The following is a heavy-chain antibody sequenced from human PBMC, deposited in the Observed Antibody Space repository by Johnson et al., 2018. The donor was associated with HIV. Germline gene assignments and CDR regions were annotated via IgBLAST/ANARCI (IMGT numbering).Heavy chain of an antibody. V-gene: IGHV3-23*04. CDR1: GFSFSNYA. CDR3: AKRLGYDSRGDQFDI. J-gene: IGHJ3*02. D-gene: IGHD3-22*01. Sequence: EVQLVESGGGLVKPGGSLRLSCAASGFSFSNYAMTWVRQAPGKGLEWVSTVNGGGGSTYYADSVKGRFTVSRDNSNNMLYLQMSSLRAADTALYYCAKRLGYDSRGDQFDIWGKGTMVTVSS. CDR2: VNGGGGST.